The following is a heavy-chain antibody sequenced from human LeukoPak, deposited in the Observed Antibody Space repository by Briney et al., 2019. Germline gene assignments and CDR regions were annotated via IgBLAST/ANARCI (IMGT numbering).Heavy chain of an antibody. CDR2: INHSGST. Sequence: SETLSLTCAVYGGSFSGYYWSWIRQPPGKGLEWIGEINHSGSTNYNPSLKSRVTISVDTSQNQFSLKLSSVTAADTAVYYCARDRALGSGKYYFDYWGQEPWSPSPQ. CDR3: ARDRALGSGKYYFDY. CDR1: GGSFSGYY. J-gene: IGHJ4*01. V-gene: IGHV4-34*01. D-gene: IGHD3-16*01.